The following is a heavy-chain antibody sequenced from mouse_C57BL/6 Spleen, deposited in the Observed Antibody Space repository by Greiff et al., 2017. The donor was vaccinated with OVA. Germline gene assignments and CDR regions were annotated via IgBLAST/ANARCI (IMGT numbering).Heavy chain of an antibody. V-gene: IGHV3-6*01. CDR1: GYSITSGYY. CDR3: AGDKGAWDEDYYAMDY. D-gene: IGHD4-1*01. Sequence: EVQLQESGPGLVKPSQSLSLTCSVTGYSITSGYYWNWIRQFPGNKLEWMGYISYDGSNNYNPSLKNRISITRDTSKNQFFLKLNSVTTEDTATYYCAGDKGAWDEDYYAMDYWGQGTSVTVSS. J-gene: IGHJ4*01. CDR2: ISYDGSN.